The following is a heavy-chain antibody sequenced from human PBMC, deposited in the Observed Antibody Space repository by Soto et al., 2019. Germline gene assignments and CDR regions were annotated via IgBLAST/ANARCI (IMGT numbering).Heavy chain of an antibody. V-gene: IGHV3-7*01. J-gene: IGHJ5*02. CDR3: AREAAKVMAAKYKWFDP. CDR2: IKQDGSER. Sequence: EVQLVESGGGLVQPGGSLRLSCAASGFNFSSYWMSWVRQAPGKGLEWVANIKQDGSERYYGDSVKGRITISRDNAKNSLYLQMNSLRVEDTAVYYCAREAAKVMAAKYKWFDPWGQGTLVTVSS. CDR1: GFNFSSYW. D-gene: IGHD2-8*01.